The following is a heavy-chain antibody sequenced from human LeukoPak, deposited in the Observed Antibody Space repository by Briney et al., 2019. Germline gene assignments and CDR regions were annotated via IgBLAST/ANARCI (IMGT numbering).Heavy chain of an antibody. V-gene: IGHV1-46*01. J-gene: IGHJ4*02. CDR1: GYTFTSNY. Sequence: ASVKVSCKAFGYTFTSNYMHWVRQAPGQGPEWMGVISPSGGSSNYAQKFQGRVTLTRDMSTSTDYLELSSLRSEDTAVYYCARDPMGYYFDYWGQGTLVTVSS. CDR3: ARDPMGYYFDY. CDR2: ISPSGGSS. D-gene: IGHD2-8*01.